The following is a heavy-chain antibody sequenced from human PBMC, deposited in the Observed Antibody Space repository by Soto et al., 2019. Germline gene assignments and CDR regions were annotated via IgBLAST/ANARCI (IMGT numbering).Heavy chain of an antibody. CDR1: GGSISTYY. J-gene: IGHJ4*02. V-gene: IGHV4-59*01. Sequence: QVQLQESGPGLVKPSETLSLTCTVSGGSISTYYWIWIRQPPGKGLEWLGVFYNGGTTNYSPSLKSRVTISVDTSKNQFSLKLNSVTAADTAVYYCARDGSERPATYWGQGILVTVSS. CDR3: ARDGSERPATY. CDR2: FYNGGTT. D-gene: IGHD3-10*01.